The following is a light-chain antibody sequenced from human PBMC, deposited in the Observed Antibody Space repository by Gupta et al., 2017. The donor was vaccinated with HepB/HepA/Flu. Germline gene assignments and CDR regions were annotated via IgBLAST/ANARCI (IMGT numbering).Light chain of an antibody. CDR3: HQYASTHFT. CDR1: QSLSNGF. J-gene: IGKJ4*01. V-gene: IGKV3-20*01. Sequence: EIVLTQSPGTLSLSPGERATFSCRASQSLSNGFLAWYQQKPGQAPRLLIYGASNRASGTPDRFSGSGSGTDFILTINRLEPEDFAVYSCHQYASTHFTFGGGTKVEFK. CDR2: GAS.